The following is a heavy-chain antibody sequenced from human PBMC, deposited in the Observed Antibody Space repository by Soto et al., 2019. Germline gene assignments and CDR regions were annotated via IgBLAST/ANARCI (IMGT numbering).Heavy chain of an antibody. J-gene: IGHJ5*02. D-gene: IGHD3-16*01. Sequence: PSETLSLTCTVSGGSITTWNFSWSWIRQPPGKGPECIGYIHPNGTTDYNPSLNRRVTMSVDRSKNQFSLRLTSVTAADTAVYYCARGGGLPRWFDPWGQGALVTVSS. V-gene: IGHV4-30-2*01. CDR1: GGSITTWNFS. CDR3: ARGGGLPRWFDP. CDR2: IHPNGTT.